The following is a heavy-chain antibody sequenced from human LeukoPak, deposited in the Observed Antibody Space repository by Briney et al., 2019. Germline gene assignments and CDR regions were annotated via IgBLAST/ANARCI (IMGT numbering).Heavy chain of an antibody. Sequence: GASVKVSCKASGYTFTGYYMHWVRQAPGQGLEWMGWIDPNSGGTNYAQKFQGRVTMTRDTSISTAYMELSRLRSDDTAVYYCARNIYDFWSGYRTDAFDIWGQGTMVTVSS. J-gene: IGHJ3*02. CDR2: IDPNSGGT. V-gene: IGHV1-2*02. CDR3: ARNIYDFWSGYRTDAFDI. D-gene: IGHD3-3*01. CDR1: GYTFTGYY.